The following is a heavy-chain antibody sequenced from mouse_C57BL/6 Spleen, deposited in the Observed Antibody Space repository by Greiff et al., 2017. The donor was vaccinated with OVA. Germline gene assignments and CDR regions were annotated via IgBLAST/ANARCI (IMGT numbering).Heavy chain of an antibody. Sequence: QVQLQQPGAELVRPGSSVKLSCKASGYTFTSYWMHWVKQRPVQGLEWIGKIEPSDSDTHYNQKFKDKATLTVDKSSSTAYMQLSSLTSEDSAVYYGAKSIYEGDYPYFDDWGQGTTLTVST. CDR1: GYTFTSYW. D-gene: IGHD2-13*01. V-gene: IGHV1-52*01. CDR2: IEPSDSDT. CDR3: AKSIYEGDYPYFDD. J-gene: IGHJ2*01.